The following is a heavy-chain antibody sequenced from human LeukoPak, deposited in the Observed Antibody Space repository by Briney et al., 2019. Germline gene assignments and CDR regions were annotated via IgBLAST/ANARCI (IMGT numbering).Heavy chain of an antibody. Sequence: SVKVSCKASGGTFSSYAISWVRQAPGQGLEWMGGIIPIFGTANYAQKFQGRVTITADETTSTAYMELSSLRSEDTAVYYCARHPGIAAAGIDYWGQGTLVTVSS. CDR2: IIPIFGTA. V-gene: IGHV1-69*13. CDR1: GGTFSSYA. J-gene: IGHJ4*02. CDR3: ARHPGIAAAGIDY. D-gene: IGHD6-13*01.